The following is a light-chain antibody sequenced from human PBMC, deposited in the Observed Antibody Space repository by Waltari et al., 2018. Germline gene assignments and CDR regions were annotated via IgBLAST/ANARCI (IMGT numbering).Light chain of an antibody. CDR2: GKN. V-gene: IGLV3-19*01. J-gene: IGLJ2*01. Sequence: SSELTQDPAVSVALGQTVTITCQGDSLKNYYTTWYQQKGVQAPILVIYGKNNRPSGIPDRFSGSNSGTAASLTITGAQAEDEADYYCNSRDSSGTFVLFGGGTRLTVL. CDR1: SLKNYY. CDR3: NSRDSSGTFVL.